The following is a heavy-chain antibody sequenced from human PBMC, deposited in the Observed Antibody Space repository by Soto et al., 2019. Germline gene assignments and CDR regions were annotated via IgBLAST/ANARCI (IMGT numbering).Heavy chain of an antibody. CDR3: AAKHFDTRGFYPSELRY. Sequence: SVKVSCKASGGTFSSCVISWVRQAPAQGLEWMGGIIPFFGTVKYAQNFQGGVTITAEESTSTAYMELSSLRSEDTAVYFCAAKHFDTRGFYPSELRYWGQGTLVTVSS. D-gene: IGHD3-22*01. CDR2: IIPFFGTV. V-gene: IGHV1-69*13. CDR1: GGTFSSCV. J-gene: IGHJ4*02.